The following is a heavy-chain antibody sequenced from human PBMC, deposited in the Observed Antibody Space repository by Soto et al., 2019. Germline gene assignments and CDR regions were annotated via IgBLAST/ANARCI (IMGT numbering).Heavy chain of an antibody. J-gene: IGHJ4*02. CDR3: ARDVGD. V-gene: IGHV1-69*08. D-gene: IGHD1-26*01. Sequence: QLQLVQSGAEAKKPGSSVKVSCKASGGSFSTYTITWVRQAPGQGLEWMGRIIPILGIRDYAQKFQARVTITADKSTSTAYMELSSLPSEDTAVYYCARDVGDLGQGTLVTVSS. CDR2: IIPILGIR. CDR1: GGSFSTYT.